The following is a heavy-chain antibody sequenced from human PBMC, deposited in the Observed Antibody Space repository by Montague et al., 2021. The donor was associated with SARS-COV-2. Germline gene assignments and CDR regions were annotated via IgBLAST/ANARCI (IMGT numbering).Heavy chain of an antibody. J-gene: IGHJ4*02. D-gene: IGHD4-17*01. CDR3: AVMTRMTTSFDI. Sequence: SETRSLTCTVSGGSISSYYWSWIRQPPGKGLEWIGYIYFSGTTSYNPSLKSRVTISVDTSKNQFSLRLRSVTAVDTAVYYCAVMTRMTTSFDIWGQGTPVSVSS. CDR2: IYFSGTT. V-gene: IGHV4-59*03. CDR1: GGSISSYY.